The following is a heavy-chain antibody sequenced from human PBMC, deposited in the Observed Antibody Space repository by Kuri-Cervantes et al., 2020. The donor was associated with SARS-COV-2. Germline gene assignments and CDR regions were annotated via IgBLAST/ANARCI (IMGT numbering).Heavy chain of an antibody. CDR1: GFTFSDYY. V-gene: IGHV3-11*01. J-gene: IGHJ3*02. Sequence: GGSPRLSCAASGFTFSDYYMSWIRQAPGKGLEWVSYISSSGSTIYYADSVKGRFTISRDNAKNSLYLQMNSLRAEDTAVYYCARLEDLLDAFDIWGQGIMVTVSS. CDR2: ISSSGSTI. CDR3: ARLEDLLDAFDI.